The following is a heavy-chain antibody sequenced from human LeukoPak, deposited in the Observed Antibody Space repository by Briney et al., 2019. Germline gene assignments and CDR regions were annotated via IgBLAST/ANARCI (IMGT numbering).Heavy chain of an antibody. Sequence: ASVKVSCKASGYTFTSHHMHWVRQAPGQGLEWMGIINPSGGSTNYAQKFQGRGIMTRDMSTSTVYMELSSLRSEDTAVYYCAREAVTFFGVVRTQTTKLPHRFDPWGQGTLVTVSS. CDR2: INPSGGST. V-gene: IGHV1-46*01. D-gene: IGHD3-3*01. CDR3: AREAVTFFGVVRTQTTKLPHRFDP. CDR1: GYTFTSHH. J-gene: IGHJ5*02.